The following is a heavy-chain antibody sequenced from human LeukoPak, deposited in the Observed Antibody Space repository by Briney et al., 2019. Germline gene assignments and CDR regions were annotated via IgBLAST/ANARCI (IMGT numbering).Heavy chain of an antibody. D-gene: IGHD4-17*01. CDR1: GYTFTSYY. CDR3: ARGLTHYGDYDAY. V-gene: IGHV1-46*01. CDR2: INPSGGST. Sequence: GASVKVSCKAPGYTFTSYYMHWVRQAPGQGLEWMGIINPSGGSTSYAQKFQGGVAMTRDTSTSTVYMQLSSLRSEDTAVYYCARGLTHYGDYDAYWGQGTLVTVSS. J-gene: IGHJ4*02.